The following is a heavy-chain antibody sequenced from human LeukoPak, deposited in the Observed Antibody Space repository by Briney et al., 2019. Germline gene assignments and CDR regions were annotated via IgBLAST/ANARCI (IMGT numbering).Heavy chain of an antibody. CDR3: ARGPVQSLGYYFDY. D-gene: IGHD3-16*01. Sequence: SQTLSLTCTVSGGSISSGGYYWSWIRQPPGKGLEWIGYIYHSGSTYYNPSLKSRVTISVGRSKNQFSLKLSSVTAADTAVYYCARGPVQSLGYYFDYWGQGTLVTVSS. CDR2: IYHSGST. J-gene: IGHJ4*02. CDR1: GGSISSGGYY. V-gene: IGHV4-30-2*01.